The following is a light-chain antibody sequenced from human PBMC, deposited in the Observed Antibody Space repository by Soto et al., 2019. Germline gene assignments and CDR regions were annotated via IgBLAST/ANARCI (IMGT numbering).Light chain of an antibody. V-gene: IGKV3D-15*01. Sequence: EIVMTPSPATLSVSPGERATLSCRASQSVSSNLAWYQQKPGQAPRLLIYGASTRATGIPARVSGSGSRTEFTLTISSLQSEDFAVYYCQQYNNWTFGQGTKVDI. J-gene: IGKJ1*01. CDR1: QSVSSN. CDR3: QQYNNWT. CDR2: GAS.